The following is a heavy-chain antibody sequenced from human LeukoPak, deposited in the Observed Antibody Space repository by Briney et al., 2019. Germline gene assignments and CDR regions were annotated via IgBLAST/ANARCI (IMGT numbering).Heavy chain of an antibody. CDR2: IVGDSSKA. D-gene: IGHD2-21*01. J-gene: IGHJ6*03. CDR3: AKRPYNYYYLDV. CDR1: GLTFHDYA. V-gene: IGHV3-23*01. Sequence: PGGFLRLSCAISGLTFHDYAMTRVRQAPGKGLEWVSTIVGDSSKAYYADSVKGRLTISRDNSNYWLFLHMNNLRAEDTAIYYCAKRPYNYYYLDVWGKGPRSPSP.